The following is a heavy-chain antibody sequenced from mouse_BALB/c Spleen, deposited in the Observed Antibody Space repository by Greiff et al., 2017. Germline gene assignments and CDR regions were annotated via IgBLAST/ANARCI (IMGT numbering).Heavy chain of an antibody. CDR1: GYTFTDYE. Sequence: QVQLQQSGAELVRPGASVTLSCKASGYTFTDYEMHWVKQTPVHGLEWIGAIDPETGGTAYNQKFKGKATVTADKSSSTAYMELRSLTSEDSAVYYCTRHDYDDAYWGQGTLVTVSA. CDR3: TRHDYDDAY. D-gene: IGHD2-4*01. V-gene: IGHV1-15*01. J-gene: IGHJ3*01. CDR2: IDPETGGT.